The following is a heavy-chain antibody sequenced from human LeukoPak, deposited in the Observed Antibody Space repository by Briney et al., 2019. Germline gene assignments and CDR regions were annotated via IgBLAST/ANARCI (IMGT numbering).Heavy chain of an antibody. CDR2: ISSSGTAI. D-gene: IGHD1-26*01. Sequence: GGSLRLSCAASGFTFSDYYMMWMRQAPGKGLEWVSFISSSGTAIKYADSMKGRFTISRDNAKNSLDLQMDSLRDEDTAVYYCASEVVGSSPPRDYWGQGTLVTVSS. CDR1: GFTFSDYY. CDR3: ASEVVGSSPPRDY. V-gene: IGHV3-11*01. J-gene: IGHJ4*02.